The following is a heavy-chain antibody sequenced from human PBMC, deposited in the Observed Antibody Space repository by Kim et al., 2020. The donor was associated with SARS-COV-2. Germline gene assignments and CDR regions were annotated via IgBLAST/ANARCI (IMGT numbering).Heavy chain of an antibody. D-gene: IGHD5-12*01. V-gene: IGHV4-34*01. Sequence: SETLSLTCAVYGGSFSGYYWSWIRQPPGKGLEWIGEINHSGSTNYNPSLKSRVTISVDTSKNQFSLKLSSVTAADTAVYYCAPRLVEMATMNAFDIWGQGKMVTVSS. J-gene: IGHJ3*02. CDR1: GGSFSGYY. CDR2: INHSGST. CDR3: APRLVEMATMNAFDI.